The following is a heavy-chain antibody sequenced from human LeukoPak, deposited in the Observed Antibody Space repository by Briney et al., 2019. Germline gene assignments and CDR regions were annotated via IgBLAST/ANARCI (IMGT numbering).Heavy chain of an antibody. Sequence: SETLSLTCTVSGGSISSYYWSWIRQPPGKGLEWIGYIYYSGSTNYNPSLKSQVTISVDTSKNQFSLKLSSVTAADTAVYYCASSEYSSSSPDYWGQRTLVTVSS. CDR2: IYYSGST. V-gene: IGHV4-59*01. J-gene: IGHJ4*02. CDR3: ASSEYSSSSPDY. D-gene: IGHD6-6*01. CDR1: GGSISSYY.